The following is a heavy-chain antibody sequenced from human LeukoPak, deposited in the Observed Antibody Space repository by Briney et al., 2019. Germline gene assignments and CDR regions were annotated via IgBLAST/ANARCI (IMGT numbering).Heavy chain of an antibody. CDR1: GFTFSSYA. V-gene: IGHV3-23*01. Sequence: PGGSLRLSCAASGFTFSSYAMSWVRQAPGKGLEWVSAISGSGGSTYYADSVKGRFTISRDNSKNTLYLQMNSLRAEDTAVYYCAKGYCSSTICYLYYFDYWGQGTLVTVSS. J-gene: IGHJ4*02. D-gene: IGHD2-2*01. CDR3: AKGYCSSTICYLYYFDY. CDR2: ISGSGGST.